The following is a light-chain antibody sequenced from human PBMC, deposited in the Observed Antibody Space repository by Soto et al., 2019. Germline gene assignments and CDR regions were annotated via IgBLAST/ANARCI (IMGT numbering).Light chain of an antibody. J-gene: IGKJ1*01. CDR2: GAS. V-gene: IGKV3-20*01. Sequence: EIVLTQSPGTLSLSPGERAILSCMASQSVSNNYLAWYQQKPGQAPRLLIYGASSRATGIPDRFSGSGSGTDFTLTISRLEPEDFAVYYCQQYGSSPTWTFGQGTKVDIK. CDR1: QSVSNNY. CDR3: QQYGSSPTWT.